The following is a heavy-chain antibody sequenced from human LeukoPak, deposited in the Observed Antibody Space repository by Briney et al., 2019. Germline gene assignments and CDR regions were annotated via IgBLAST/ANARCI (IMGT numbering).Heavy chain of an antibody. CDR2: ISDNGGST. J-gene: IGHJ6*02. CDR1: GFTFSSYV. Sequence: PGGSLRLSCTASGFTFSSYVMIWVRQAPGKGLEWVSGISDNGGSTYYADSVKGRFTISRDNFKNTLYLQMNSLRAEDTAVYYCAKGRRLQYYYGMDVWGPGTTVTVSS. V-gene: IGHV3-23*01. CDR3: AKGRRLQYYYGMDV.